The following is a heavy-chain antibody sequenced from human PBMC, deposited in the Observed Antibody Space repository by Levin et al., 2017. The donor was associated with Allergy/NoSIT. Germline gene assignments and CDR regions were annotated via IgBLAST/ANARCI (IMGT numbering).Heavy chain of an antibody. CDR3: ARHYDFWSGQYYYGMDV. J-gene: IGHJ6*02. D-gene: IGHD3-3*01. Sequence: GESLKISCKGSDYSFTTYWIGWVRQVPGKGLEWMGMIYPGDSDTKYSPSLQGQVTISADKSINTAYLQWSSLKASDTAMYYCARHYDFWSGQYYYGMDVWGQGTTVTVYS. CDR1: DYSFTTYW. V-gene: IGHV5-51*01. CDR2: IYPGDSDT.